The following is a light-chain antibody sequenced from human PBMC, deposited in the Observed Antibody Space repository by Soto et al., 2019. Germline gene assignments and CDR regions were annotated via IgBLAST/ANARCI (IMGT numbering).Light chain of an antibody. CDR1: QDIRND. CDR2: GAS. J-gene: IGKJ1*01. V-gene: IGKV1-6*01. Sequence: IQVAQSPPSLSASVGDTVTITCRASQDIRNDLGWYQQKPGRAPKLLIYGASNLKSGVPSRFSGSVSGTDFTLTISSLQPEDFATYYCLQDYNFPQTFGQGTKVEIK. CDR3: LQDYNFPQT.